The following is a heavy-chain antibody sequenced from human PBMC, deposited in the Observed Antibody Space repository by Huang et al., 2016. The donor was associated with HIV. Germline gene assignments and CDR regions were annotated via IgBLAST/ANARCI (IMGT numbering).Heavy chain of an antibody. Sequence: QVHLVQSGAEVKKPGASVKVSCKAAGYTFTNYDINWVRQAPGRGLEWVVWMNPNTGTTGFAQSFQGRVTMTRKTSITTAYMELTSLTSEDTAVYYCARSAYGDLDYWGLGTLVIVSS. V-gene: IGHV1-8*02. CDR3: ARSAYGDLDY. CDR2: MNPNTGTT. CDR1: GYTFTNYD. J-gene: IGHJ4*02. D-gene: IGHD4-17*01.